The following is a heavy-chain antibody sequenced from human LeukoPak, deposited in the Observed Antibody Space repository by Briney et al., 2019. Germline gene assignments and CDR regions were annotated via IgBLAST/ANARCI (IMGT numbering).Heavy chain of an antibody. Sequence: SVKVSCKASGGTFSSYTISWVRQAPGQVLEWMGRIIPILGIANYAQKFQGRVTITADKSTSTAYMELSSLRSEDTAVYYCARDMMVEQLSTDDYWGQGTLVTVSS. CDR3: ARDMMVEQLSTDDY. CDR2: IIPILGIA. CDR1: GGTFSSYT. V-gene: IGHV1-69*04. D-gene: IGHD6-13*01. J-gene: IGHJ4*02.